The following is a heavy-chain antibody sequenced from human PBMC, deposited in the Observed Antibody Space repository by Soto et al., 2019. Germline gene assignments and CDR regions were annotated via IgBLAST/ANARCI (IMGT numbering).Heavy chain of an antibody. CDR1: GFTFSSYG. D-gene: IGHD2-15*01. CDR3: ARVGRYCSGGSCYRYYYYYMDV. Sequence: GGSLRLSCAASGFTFSSYGMHWVRQAPGKGLEWVAVIWYDGSNKYYADSVKGRFTISRDNSKNTLYLQMNSLRAEDTAVYYCARVGRYCSGGSCYRYYYYYMDVWGKGTTVTVSS. CDR2: IWYDGSNK. J-gene: IGHJ6*03. V-gene: IGHV3-33*01.